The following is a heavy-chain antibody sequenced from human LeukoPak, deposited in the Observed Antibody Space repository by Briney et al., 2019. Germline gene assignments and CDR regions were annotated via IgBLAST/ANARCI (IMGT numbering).Heavy chain of an antibody. Sequence: SETLSLTCTVSGGSISSSSYYWGWIRQPPGKGLEWIGSIYYSGNTYYNPSLKSRVTIAVDTSKNQFSLKLSSVTAADTAVYYCARDGASGGMDVWGQGTTVTVSS. J-gene: IGHJ6*02. V-gene: IGHV4-39*07. CDR3: ARDGASGGMDV. D-gene: IGHD3-10*01. CDR1: GGSISSSSYY. CDR2: IYYSGNT.